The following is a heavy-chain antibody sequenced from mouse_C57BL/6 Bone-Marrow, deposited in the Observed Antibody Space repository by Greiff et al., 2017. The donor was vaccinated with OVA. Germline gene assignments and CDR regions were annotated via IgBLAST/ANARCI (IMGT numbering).Heavy chain of an antibody. V-gene: IGHV5-15*01. J-gene: IGHJ1*03. CDR1: GFTFSDYG. Sequence: EVQRVESGGGLVQPGGSLKLSCAASGFTFSDYGMAWVRQAPRKGPEWVAFISNLAYSIYYADTVTGRFTISRENAKNTLYLEMSSLSSEGTAMYYCARRAITTVVATDWYFDVWGTGTTVTVSS. CDR3: ARRAITTVVATDWYFDV. D-gene: IGHD1-1*01. CDR2: ISNLAYSI.